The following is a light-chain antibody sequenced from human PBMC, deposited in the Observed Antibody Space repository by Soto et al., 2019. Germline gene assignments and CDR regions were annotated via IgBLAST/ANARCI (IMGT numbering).Light chain of an antibody. J-gene: IGLJ1*01. Sequence: QSELTRPASGSGSPVQSITVSCTGTSSDVGSYNLVSWYQQLPGKAPKLIIYEVSKRPSGVSNRFSGSKSGNTASLTISGLQAEDEADYYCCSWAGSNTFYFFGTGTKVTVL. V-gene: IGLV2-23*02. CDR2: EVS. CDR1: SSDVGSYNL. CDR3: CSWAGSNTFYF.